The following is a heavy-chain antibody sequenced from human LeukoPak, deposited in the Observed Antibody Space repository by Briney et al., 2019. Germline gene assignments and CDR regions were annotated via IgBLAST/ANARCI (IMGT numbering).Heavy chain of an antibody. CDR2: ISWNSGSI. Sequence: GGSLRLSCAASGFTFDDYAMHWVRQAPGKGLEWVPGISWNSGSIGYADSVKGRFTISRDNAKNSLYLQMNSLRAEDTAVYYCAKDQSYSSSWYYYYGMDVWGQGTTVTVSS. J-gene: IGHJ6*02. CDR1: GFTFDDYA. CDR3: AKDQSYSSSWYYYYGMDV. V-gene: IGHV3-9*01. D-gene: IGHD6-13*01.